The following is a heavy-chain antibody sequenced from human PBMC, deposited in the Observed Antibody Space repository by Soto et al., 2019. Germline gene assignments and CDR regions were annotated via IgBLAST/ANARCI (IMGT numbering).Heavy chain of an antibody. V-gene: IGHV3-23*01. CDR3: AKAPSGSGSPYFDY. J-gene: IGHJ4*02. CDR2: ISVSGVST. Sequence: EVQLLESGGGLVQPGGSLRLSCAASGFTFSSYAMSWVRQAPGKGLEWVSTISVSGVSTYYADSVKGRFTISRDNSKNTLYLQMNRLRAEDTAVYYCAKAPSGSGSPYFDYWGQGTLVTVSS. CDR1: GFTFSSYA. D-gene: IGHD3-10*01.